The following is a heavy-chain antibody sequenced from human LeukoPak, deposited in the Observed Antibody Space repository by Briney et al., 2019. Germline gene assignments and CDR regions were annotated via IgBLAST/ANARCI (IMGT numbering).Heavy chain of an antibody. CDR2: ISGSGGST. D-gene: IGHD2-21*02. CDR1: GFTFSSYA. Sequence: GGSLRLSCAASGFTFSSYAMSWVRQAPGKGLEWVSAISGSGGSTYYADSVKGRFTISRDNSKNTLYLQMNSLRAEDTAVYYCANPGIGSDIGYWGQGTLVTVSS. CDR3: ANPGIGSDIGY. V-gene: IGHV3-23*01. J-gene: IGHJ4*02.